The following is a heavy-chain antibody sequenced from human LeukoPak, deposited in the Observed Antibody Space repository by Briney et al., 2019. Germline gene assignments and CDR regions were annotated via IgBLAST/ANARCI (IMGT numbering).Heavy chain of an antibody. CDR3: ARVRAGYCTSTSCYTGMDV. D-gene: IGHD2-2*01. CDR1: GFTFSRYS. J-gene: IGHJ6*02. Sequence: GGSLRLSCAASGFTFSRYSMNWVRQAPGKGLEWVSYIDSSSSTIKYAASVKGRFTISRDNSKFTLYMQMNSLRAEDTAVYYCARVRAGYCTSTSCYTGMDVWGQGTTVTVSS. CDR2: IDSSSSTI. V-gene: IGHV3-48*01.